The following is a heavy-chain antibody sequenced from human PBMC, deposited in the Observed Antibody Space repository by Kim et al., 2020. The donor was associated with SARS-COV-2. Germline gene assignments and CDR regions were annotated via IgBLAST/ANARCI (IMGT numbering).Heavy chain of an antibody. J-gene: IGHJ5*02. Sequence: GGSLRLSCAASGFTFSDYYMSWIRQAPGKGLEWVSYISSSSSYTNYADSVKGRFTISRDNSKNSLYLQMNSLRAEDTAVYYCARERGAEREMFGVPQDWFDPWGQGTLVTVSS. D-gene: IGHD3-3*01. CDR3: ARERGAEREMFGVPQDWFDP. V-gene: IGHV3-11*06. CDR2: ISSSSSYT. CDR1: GFTFSDYY.